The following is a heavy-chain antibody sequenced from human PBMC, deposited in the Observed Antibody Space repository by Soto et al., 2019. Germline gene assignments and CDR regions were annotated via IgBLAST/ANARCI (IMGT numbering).Heavy chain of an antibody. J-gene: IGHJ3*02. CDR2: IYYSGST. CDR1: GGSISSYY. V-gene: IGHV4-59*08. CDR3: ARHSLGATVTTLAFDI. D-gene: IGHD4-17*01. Sequence: SETLSLTCTVAGGSISSYYWSWIRQPPGKGLEWIGYIYYSGSTNYNPSLKSRVTISVDTSKNQFSLKLSSVTAADTAVYYCARHSLGATVTTLAFDIWGQGTMVTVSS.